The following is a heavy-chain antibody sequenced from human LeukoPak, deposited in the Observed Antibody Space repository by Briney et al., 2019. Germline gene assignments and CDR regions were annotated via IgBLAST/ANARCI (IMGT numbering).Heavy chain of an antibody. J-gene: IGHJ4*01. V-gene: IGHV1-2*02. CDR1: GYTFTGYY. CDR3: ARGRNYYDSSGYYFNNKGYYFYS. CDR2: INPNSGGT. D-gene: IGHD3-22*01. Sequence: GASVKVTCNASGYTFTGYYMHWVRQAPGQGLEWMGWINPNSGGTNYAQKFQGRVTMTRDTSISTAYMELSRLRSDDTAVYYCARGRNYYDSSGYYFNNKGYYFYSTGHGKLFTVSS.